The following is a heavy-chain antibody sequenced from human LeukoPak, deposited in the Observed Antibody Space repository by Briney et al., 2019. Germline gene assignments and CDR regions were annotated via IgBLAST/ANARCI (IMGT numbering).Heavy chain of an antibody. CDR2: IYYSGST. Sequence: SETLSLTCTVSGGSISSYYWSWIRQPPGKGLEWIGYIYYSGSTNYNPSLKSRVTISVDTSKSQFSLKLSSVTAADTAVYYCARDRLNSGWYPLWGQGTLVTVSS. D-gene: IGHD6-19*01. V-gene: IGHV4-59*01. CDR3: ARDRLNSGWYPL. J-gene: IGHJ4*02. CDR1: GGSISSYY.